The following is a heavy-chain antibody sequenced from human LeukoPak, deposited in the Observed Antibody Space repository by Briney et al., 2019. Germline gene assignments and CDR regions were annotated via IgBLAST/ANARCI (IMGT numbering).Heavy chain of an antibody. CDR1: GGSISSSSYY. J-gene: IGHJ4*02. V-gene: IGHV4-39*07. D-gene: IGHD4-17*01. Sequence: PSETLSLTCTVSGGSISSSSYYWGWIRQPPGKGLEWIGSIYYSGSTYYNPSLKSRVTISVDTSKNQFSLKLSSVTAADTAVYYCAASSGNLTTVTQFDYWGQGTLVTVSS. CDR3: AASSGNLTTVTQFDY. CDR2: IYYSGST.